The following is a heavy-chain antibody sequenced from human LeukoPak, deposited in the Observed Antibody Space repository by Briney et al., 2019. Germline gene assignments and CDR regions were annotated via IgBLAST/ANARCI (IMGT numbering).Heavy chain of an antibody. V-gene: IGHV3-30*03. CDR1: GFTFTSHG. J-gene: IGHJ4*02. Sequence: GGSLRLSCTVSGFTFTSHGIHWVRQAPGKGLEWVAVISNDGTNKYYADSVKGRFTISRDNSKNTVYLQMSSLTAEDTAAYYCARGGSSGWFDYFDYWGQGTPVTVSS. CDR3: ARGGSSGWFDYFDY. CDR2: ISNDGTNK. D-gene: IGHD6-19*01.